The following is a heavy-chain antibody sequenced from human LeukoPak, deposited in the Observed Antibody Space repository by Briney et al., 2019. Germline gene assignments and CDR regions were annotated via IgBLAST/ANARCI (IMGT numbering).Heavy chain of an antibody. Sequence: SETLSLTCAVYGGSFSGYYWSWIRQPPGKGLEWIGEINHSGSTNYNPSLKSRVTISVDTSKNQFSLKLSSVTAADTAVYYCARHGSSWYYYFDYWGQGTLVTVSS. J-gene: IGHJ4*02. CDR1: GGSFSGYY. CDR2: INHSGST. V-gene: IGHV4-34*01. D-gene: IGHD6-13*01. CDR3: ARHGSSWYYYFDY.